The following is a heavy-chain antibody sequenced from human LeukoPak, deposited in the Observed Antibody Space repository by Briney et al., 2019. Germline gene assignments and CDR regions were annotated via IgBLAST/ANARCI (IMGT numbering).Heavy chain of an antibody. Sequence: QPGGSLTLFCAASGFSFDDYAMHWVRQAPGKGLEWVSLISGDGGSTHNADSVKGRFTISRDNRKKSLYLQMNSLRTEDTALYYYAKDMGIFGVVILDYWGQGTLVSVYS. J-gene: IGHJ4*02. D-gene: IGHD3-3*01. CDR1: GFSFDDYA. CDR2: ISGDGGST. CDR3: AKDMGIFGVVILDY. V-gene: IGHV3-43*02.